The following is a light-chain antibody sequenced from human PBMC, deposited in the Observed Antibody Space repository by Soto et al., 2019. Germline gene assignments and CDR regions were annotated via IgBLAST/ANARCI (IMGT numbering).Light chain of an antibody. J-gene: IGKJ2*01. CDR3: HQYGSSLGT. CDR2: DAV. CDR1: QSVTGTN. V-gene: IGKV3-20*01. Sequence: EIGLTQSPGTLSLSPGEGATLSCRASQSVTGTNLAWYQQRPGQAPRLLIYDAVRRATGIPDRFSGSGSGTDFTLTISRLEPEDFAVYYCHQYGSSLGTFGQGTKVDIK.